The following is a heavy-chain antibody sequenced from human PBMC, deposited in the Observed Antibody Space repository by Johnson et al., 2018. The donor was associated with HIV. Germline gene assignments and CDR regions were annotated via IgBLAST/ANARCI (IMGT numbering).Heavy chain of an antibody. V-gene: IGHV3-48*03. CDR1: GFTFSSYE. CDR3: AKDQWEQTLNAFDI. J-gene: IGHJ3*02. Sequence: VQLVESGGGLVQPGGSLRLSCAASGFTFSSYEMNWVRQAPGKGLEWVSYISSSGSTIYYADSVKGRFTISRDNSKNTLYLQMNSLRAEDTAVYYCAKDQWEQTLNAFDIWGQGTMVTVSS. D-gene: IGHD1-26*01. CDR2: ISSSGSTI.